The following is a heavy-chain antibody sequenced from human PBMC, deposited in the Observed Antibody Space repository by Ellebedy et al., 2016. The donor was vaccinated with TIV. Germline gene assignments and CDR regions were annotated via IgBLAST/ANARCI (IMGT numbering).Heavy chain of an antibody. CDR2: ISGSGGST. Sequence: GESLKISCAASGFTFSSYAMSWVRQAPGKGLEWVSAISGSGGSTYYADSVKGRFTISRDNSKNTLYLQMGSLRAEDMAVYYCARSPAYSNYRNYYYGMDVWGQGTTVTVSS. V-gene: IGHV3-23*01. J-gene: IGHJ6*02. D-gene: IGHD4-11*01. CDR3: ARSPAYSNYRNYYYGMDV. CDR1: GFTFSSYA.